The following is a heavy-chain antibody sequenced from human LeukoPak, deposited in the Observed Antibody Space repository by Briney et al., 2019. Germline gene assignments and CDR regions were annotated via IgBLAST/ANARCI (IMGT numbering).Heavy chain of an antibody. J-gene: IGHJ4*02. CDR2: INHSGST. Sequence: SETLSLTCAVSGYSISSGYYWGWMRQPPGKGLEGIGEINHSGSTNYNPSLKSRVTISVDTSKNQFSLKLSSVTAADTAVYYCARGRGHNYWGQGTLVTVSS. CDR1: GYSISSGYY. V-gene: IGHV4-38-2*01. D-gene: IGHD2-15*01. CDR3: ARGRGHNY.